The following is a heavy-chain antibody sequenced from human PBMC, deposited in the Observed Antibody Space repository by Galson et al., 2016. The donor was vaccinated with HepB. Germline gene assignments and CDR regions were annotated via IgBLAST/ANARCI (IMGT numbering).Heavy chain of an antibody. CDR3: AGKFSSQWSDPALDI. V-gene: IGHV5-51*01. CDR2: IYAGDSET. D-gene: IGHD2-2*01. J-gene: IGHJ3*02. Sequence: QSGAEVKKPEESLKISCTTSGYTFNTYWIGWVRQISGKGLEWMGLIYAGDSETRYSPSFQGQVTFSVDKSTRTAYLRWPSLKTSDSAIYYCAGKFSSQWSDPALDIWGQGTKVTVSS. CDR1: GYTFNTYW.